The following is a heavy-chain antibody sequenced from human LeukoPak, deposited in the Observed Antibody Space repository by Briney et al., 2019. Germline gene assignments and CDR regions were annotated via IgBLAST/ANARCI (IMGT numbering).Heavy chain of an antibody. J-gene: IGHJ4*02. V-gene: IGHV3-7*04. Sequence: PGGSLRLSCAASGFKVSTNYMSWVRQAPGKGLEWVASIKEEDGSDRYYVDPVKGRFTISRDNAKKSLFLQMNSLRAEDTASYFCAREWEVPRYFDYWGRGSLVIVSS. D-gene: IGHD1-26*01. CDR2: IKEEDGSDR. CDR3: AREWEVPRYFDY. CDR1: GFKVSTNY.